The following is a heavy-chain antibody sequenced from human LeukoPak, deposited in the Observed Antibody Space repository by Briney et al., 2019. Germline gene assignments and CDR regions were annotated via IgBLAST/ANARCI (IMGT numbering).Heavy chain of an antibody. CDR2: IYHSGST. CDR3: ARDLYGDPT. V-gene: IGHV4-30-2*01. J-gene: IGHJ5*02. Sequence: KTSETLSLTCAVSGGSISSGGYSWGWIRQPPGKGLEWIGYIYHSGSTYYNPSLKSRVTISVDRSKNQFSLKLSSVTAADTAVYYCARDLYGDPTWGQGTLVTVSS. CDR1: GGSISSGGYS. D-gene: IGHD4-17*01.